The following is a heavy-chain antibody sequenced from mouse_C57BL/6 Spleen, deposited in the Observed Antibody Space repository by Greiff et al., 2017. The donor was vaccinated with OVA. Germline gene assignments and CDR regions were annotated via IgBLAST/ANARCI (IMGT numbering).Heavy chain of an antibody. CDR3: ARSPYSNPYYAMDY. J-gene: IGHJ4*01. CDR2: IYPGDGDT. V-gene: IGHV1-80*01. Sequence: QVQLQQSGAELVKPGASVKISCKASGYAFSSYWMNWVKQRPGKGLEWIGQIYPGDGDTNYNGKFKGKATLTADKSSSTAYMQLSSLTSEDSAVYFCARSPYSNPYYAMDYWGQGTSVTVSS. CDR1: GYAFSSYW. D-gene: IGHD2-5*01.